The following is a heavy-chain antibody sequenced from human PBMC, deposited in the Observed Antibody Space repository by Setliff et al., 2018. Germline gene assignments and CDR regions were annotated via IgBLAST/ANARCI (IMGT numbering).Heavy chain of an antibody. D-gene: IGHD3-22*01. V-gene: IGHV3-48*01. CDR3: ARLALTGYDTSGYYYALDYYYYMDV. Sequence: PGGSLRLSCAASGFTFSSYGMTWVRRAPGKGLEWISYISTSSTIIYYADSVKGRFTISRDNANHSLHLQMNSLRAEDTAVYFCARLALTGYDTSGYYYALDYYYYMDVWGRGTTVTVSS. J-gene: IGHJ6*03. CDR2: ISTSSTII. CDR1: GFTFSSYG.